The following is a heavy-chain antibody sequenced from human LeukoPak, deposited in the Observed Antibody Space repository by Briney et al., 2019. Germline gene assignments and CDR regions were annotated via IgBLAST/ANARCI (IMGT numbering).Heavy chain of an antibody. D-gene: IGHD6-13*01. Sequence: SETLSLTCAVYGGSFSGYYWSWMRQPPGKGLEWIGEINHSGSTNYNPSLKSRVTISVDTSKNQFSLKLSSVTAADTAVYYCARGDLTSIAAAGRPFDYWGQGTLVTVSS. CDR2: INHSGST. CDR3: ARGDLTSIAAAGRPFDY. CDR1: GGSFSGYY. V-gene: IGHV4-34*01. J-gene: IGHJ4*02.